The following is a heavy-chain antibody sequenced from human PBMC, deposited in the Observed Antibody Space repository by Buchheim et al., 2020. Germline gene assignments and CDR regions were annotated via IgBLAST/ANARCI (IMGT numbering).Heavy chain of an antibody. CDR3: AKEKQRNFDY. Sequence: EVQLLESGGGLVQPGGSLRLSCAASGFTFSNYAVSWVRQAPGEGLKWVSGISGSGVSTYYADSVKGRFNISRDNSKNTLYLQMNSLRAEGTAIYYCAKEKQRNFDYWGQGTL. D-gene: IGHD1/OR15-1a*01. V-gene: IGHV3-23*01. J-gene: IGHJ4*02. CDR2: ISGSGVST. CDR1: GFTFSNYA.